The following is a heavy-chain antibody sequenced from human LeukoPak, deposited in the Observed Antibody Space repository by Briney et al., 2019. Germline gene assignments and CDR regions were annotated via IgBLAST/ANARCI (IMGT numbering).Heavy chain of an antibody. CDR1: GGSISSYY. CDR2: INHSGST. V-gene: IGHV4-34*01. Sequence: PSETLSLTCTVSGGSISSYYWSWIRQPPGKGLEWIGEINHSGSTNYNPSLKSRVTISVDTSKNQFSLKLSSVTAADTAVYYCARHLGGSSPFNWFDPWGQGTLVTVSS. CDR3: ARHLGGSSPFNWFDP. J-gene: IGHJ5*02.